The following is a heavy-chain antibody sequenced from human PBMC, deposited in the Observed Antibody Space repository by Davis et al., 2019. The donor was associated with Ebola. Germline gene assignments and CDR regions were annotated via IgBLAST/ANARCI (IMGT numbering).Heavy chain of an antibody. CDR2: ISGSGGST. V-gene: IGHV3-23*01. D-gene: IGHD3-10*01. Sequence: GGSLRLSCTDSVITFSSYAMTWVRQAPGKGLEWVSVISGSGGSTYYADSVKGRFTISRDNSKKTLYLQMNSLRAEDTAVYYCVVWEWFGELLYPFDYWGQGTLVTVSS. J-gene: IGHJ4*02. CDR1: VITFSSYA. CDR3: VVWEWFGELLYPFDY.